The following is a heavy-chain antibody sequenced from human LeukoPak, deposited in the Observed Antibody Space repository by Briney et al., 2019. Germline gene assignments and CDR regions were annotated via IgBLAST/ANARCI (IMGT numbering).Heavy chain of an antibody. J-gene: IGHJ4*02. CDR2: INPSGVSP. Sequence: ASVKVSCKASGYTFTGYYMHWVRQAPGQGLEWMGIINPSGVSPNYAQKFQGRVTMTRDTSTSTVYMELSNLKSEDTAVYYCARGGRRWCLDYWGQGTPVTVSS. CDR3: ARGGRRWCLDY. V-gene: IGHV1-46*01. CDR1: GYTFTGYY. D-gene: IGHD2-21*02.